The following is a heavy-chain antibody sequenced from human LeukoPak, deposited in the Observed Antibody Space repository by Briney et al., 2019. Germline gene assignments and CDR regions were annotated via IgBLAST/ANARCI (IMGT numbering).Heavy chain of an antibody. Sequence: SQTLSLTCAISGDSVSTNSGAWSWIRQSPSRGLEWLGRAYYRSKWNYHYAESVKSRITINTDTSRNQFSLHLSSVTPEDTAVYYCTGGGDWGRGYYFVYWGQGTLVTVSS. J-gene: IGHJ4*02. V-gene: IGHV6-1*01. CDR1: GDSVSTNSGA. D-gene: IGHD7-27*01. CDR2: AYYRSKWNY. CDR3: TGGGDWGRGYYFVY.